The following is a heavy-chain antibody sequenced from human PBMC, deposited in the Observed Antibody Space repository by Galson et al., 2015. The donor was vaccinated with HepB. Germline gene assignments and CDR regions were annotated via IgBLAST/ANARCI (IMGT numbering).Heavy chain of an antibody. Sequence: LRLSCAVSGFTFTTYWMHWVRQAPGKGLVWVSHINNDGSSTNYADSVKGRFTISRDNARNSVYLQMNSLRPEDTALYYCAVSSPPGSYFVAIGHWGQGTLATVSS. V-gene: IGHV3-74*01. CDR1: GFTFTTYW. CDR2: INNDGSST. D-gene: IGHD3-10*01. CDR3: AVSSPPGSYFVAIGH. J-gene: IGHJ4*02.